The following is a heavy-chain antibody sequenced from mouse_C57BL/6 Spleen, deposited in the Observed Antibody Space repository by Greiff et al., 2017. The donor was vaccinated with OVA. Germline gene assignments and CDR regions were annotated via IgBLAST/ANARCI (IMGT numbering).Heavy chain of an antibody. CDR2: IHPNSGST. J-gene: IGHJ3*01. CDR3: ARELGREAWFAY. CDR1: GYTFTSYW. Sequence: VQLQQSGAELVKPGASVKLSCKASGYTFTSYWMHWVKQRPGQGLEWIGMIHPNSGSTNYNEKFKSKATLTVDKSSSTAYMQLSSLTSEDSAVYYCARELGREAWFAYWGQGTLVTVSA. V-gene: IGHV1-64*01. D-gene: IGHD4-1*01.